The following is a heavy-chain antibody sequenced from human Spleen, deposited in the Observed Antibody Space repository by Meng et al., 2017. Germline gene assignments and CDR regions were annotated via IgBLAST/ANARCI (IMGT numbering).Heavy chain of an antibody. CDR2: INHSGST. Sequence: SQTLSLTCAVYGGSFSGYYWSLIRQPPGKGLEWIGEINHSGSTNYNPSLKSRVTISVDTSKNQFSLRLISVTAADTAIYYCARANPMVRGPGDYYYTMDVWGQGTTVTVSS. CDR1: GGSFSGYY. V-gene: IGHV4-34*01. D-gene: IGHD3-10*01. CDR3: ARANPMVRGPGDYYYTMDV. J-gene: IGHJ6*02.